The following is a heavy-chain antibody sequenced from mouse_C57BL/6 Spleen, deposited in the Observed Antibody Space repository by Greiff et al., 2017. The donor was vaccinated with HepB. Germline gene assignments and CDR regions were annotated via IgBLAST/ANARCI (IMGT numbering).Heavy chain of an antibody. Sequence: QVQLKQPGAELVRPGSSVKLSCKASGYTFTSYWMHWVKQRPIQGLEWIGNIDPSDSETHYNQKFKDKATLTVDKSSSTAYMQLSSLTSEDSAVYYCARGGYYGGDYFDYWGQGTTLTVSS. V-gene: IGHV1-52*01. CDR2: IDPSDSET. CDR1: GYTFTSYW. CDR3: ARGGYYGGDYFDY. D-gene: IGHD1-1*01. J-gene: IGHJ2*01.